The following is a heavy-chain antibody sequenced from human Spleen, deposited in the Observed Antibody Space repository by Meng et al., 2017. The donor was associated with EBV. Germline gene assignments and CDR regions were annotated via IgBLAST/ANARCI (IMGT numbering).Heavy chain of an antibody. J-gene: IGHJ4*02. D-gene: IGHD5-24*01. CDR1: CGSISSSNW. CDR2: MYHSGPS. CDR3: ARDHSGKMATISSGFEL. V-gene: IGHV4-4*02. Sequence: QGHLKESGPGLVKPSGTVSLTCTVSCGSISSSNWWSWVRQPPGKVLEWIGEMYHSGPSDYNPSLKSRVTISVDKSKNQFSLRLTSVTAADTAVYYCARDHSGKMATISSGFELWGQGILVTVSS.